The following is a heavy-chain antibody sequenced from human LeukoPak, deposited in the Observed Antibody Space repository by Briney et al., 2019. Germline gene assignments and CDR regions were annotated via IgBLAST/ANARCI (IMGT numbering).Heavy chain of an antibody. CDR2: INPSGGST. V-gene: IGHV1-46*01. CDR1: GYTFTSYY. D-gene: IGHD4-11*01. Sequence: ASVKVSCKASGYTFTSYYMHWVRQAPGQGLEWMGIINPSGGSTSYAQKFQGRVTMTRDMSTSTVYMELSSLRSEDTAVYYCARDFPWAIDDYSNYFDYWGQGTLVTVSS. CDR3: ARDFPWAIDDYSNYFDY. J-gene: IGHJ4*02.